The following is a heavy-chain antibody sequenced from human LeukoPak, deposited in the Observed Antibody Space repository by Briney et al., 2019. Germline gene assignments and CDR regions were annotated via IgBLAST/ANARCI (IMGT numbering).Heavy chain of an antibody. Sequence: ASVKVSCKASGYTFTSYGISWVRQAPGQGLEWMGWISAYNGNTNYAQKLQGRVIMTTDTSTSTAYMELRSLRSDDTAVYYCARAVVPAANWGFDPWGQGTLVTVSS. D-gene: IGHD2-2*01. J-gene: IGHJ5*02. CDR2: ISAYNGNT. CDR3: ARAVVPAANWGFDP. CDR1: GYTFTSYG. V-gene: IGHV1-18*01.